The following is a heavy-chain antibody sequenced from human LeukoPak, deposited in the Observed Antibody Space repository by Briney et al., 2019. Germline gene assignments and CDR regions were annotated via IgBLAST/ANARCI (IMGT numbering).Heavy chain of an antibody. V-gene: IGHV6-1*01. J-gene: IGHJ4*02. D-gene: IGHD6-19*01. CDR1: GDSVSSNSAA. Sequence: SQTLSLTCAISGDSVSSNSAAWKWIRQSPSRGLEWLGRTYYMSKWYNDYAVSVKSRITINPDTTNNQFSLQLNSVTPEDTAVYYCARDPANPYSSGWYVWAPRSSGYFDYWGQGTLVTVSS. CDR3: ARDPANPYSSGWYVWAPRSSGYFDY. CDR2: TYYMSKWYN.